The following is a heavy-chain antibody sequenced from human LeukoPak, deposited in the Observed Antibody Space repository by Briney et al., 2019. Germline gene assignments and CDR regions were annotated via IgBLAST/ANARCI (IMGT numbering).Heavy chain of an antibody. CDR2: INSDGSNT. Sequence: GGSLRLSCAASGFTFSNYWMHWVRQAPGKGLVWVSRINSDGSNTSYADSVKGRFTISRDNAKNTLYLQMNSLRAEDTAVYYCASPTYVSERGRLGYCGQGNLGTVSS. CDR3: ASPTYVSERGRLGY. CDR1: GFTFSNYW. V-gene: IGHV3-74*01. D-gene: IGHD5/OR15-5a*01. J-gene: IGHJ4*02.